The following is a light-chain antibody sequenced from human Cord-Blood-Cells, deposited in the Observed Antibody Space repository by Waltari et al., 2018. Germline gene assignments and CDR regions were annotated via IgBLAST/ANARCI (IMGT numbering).Light chain of an antibody. Sequence: GDRVTITCRASQSISSYLNWYQQKPGKAPKLLIYAASSLQSGVPSRFSGSGSWTDFTLTISSLQPEDFATYYCQQSYSTPRTFGQGTKVEIK. J-gene: IGKJ1*01. V-gene: IGKV1-39*01. CDR1: QSISSY. CDR2: AAS. CDR3: QQSYSTPRT.